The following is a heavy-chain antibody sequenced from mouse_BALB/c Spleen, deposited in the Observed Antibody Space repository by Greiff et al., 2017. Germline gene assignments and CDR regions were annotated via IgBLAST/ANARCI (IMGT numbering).Heavy chain of an antibody. Sequence: EVQVVESGGGLVKPGGSLKLSCAASGFTFSDYYMYWVRQTPEKRLEWVATISDGGSYTYYPDSVKGRFTISRDNAKNNLYLQMSSLKSEDTAMYYCARGGILWGFAYWGQGTLVTVSA. J-gene: IGHJ3*01. D-gene: IGHD1-1*02. V-gene: IGHV5-4*02. CDR2: ISDGGSYT. CDR3: ARGGILWGFAY. CDR1: GFTFSDYY.